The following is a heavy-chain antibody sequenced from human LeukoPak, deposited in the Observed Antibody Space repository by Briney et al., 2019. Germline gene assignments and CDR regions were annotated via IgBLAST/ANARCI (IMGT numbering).Heavy chain of an antibody. CDR3: SRVGDYGSVFDF. D-gene: IGHD3-10*01. V-gene: IGHV3-64*01. CDR2: ISSNGGST. CDR1: GFTFSSYV. Sequence: GGSLRLSCAPSGFTFSSYVMHWVCQAPGKGLEYVSCISSNGGSTYYANSVKGRFTISGDNAKNTLYLQMNSLRAEDTGVYYCSRVGDYGSVFDFWGEGTLVTVSS. J-gene: IGHJ4*02.